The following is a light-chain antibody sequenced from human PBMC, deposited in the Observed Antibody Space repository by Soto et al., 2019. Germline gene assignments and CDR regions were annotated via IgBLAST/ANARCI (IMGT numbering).Light chain of an antibody. CDR2: DAS. Sequence: EIVLTQSPATLSLSAGERATLSCRASQRISTSLAWYQQKPGQSTRLLIHDASNRATGIPARFSGSGSGTDFTLIISSLEPEDFAVYYCQHRANWPLTFGGGTKVEI. V-gene: IGKV3-11*01. CDR1: QRISTS. CDR3: QHRANWPLT. J-gene: IGKJ4*01.